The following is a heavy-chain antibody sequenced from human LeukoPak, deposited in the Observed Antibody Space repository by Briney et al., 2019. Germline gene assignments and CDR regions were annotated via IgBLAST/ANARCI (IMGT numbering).Heavy chain of an antibody. D-gene: IGHD6-19*01. CDR3: ARRFIFGSSGWSFDP. Sequence: ASVKVSCKASGYTFTGYYMHWVRQAPGQGLEWMGWIYPKSGATKYAQKFQGRVTMTRDTSINTAYMDLSRLRSDDTAVYYCARRFIFGSSGWSFDPWGQGTLVTVSS. CDR2: IYPKSGAT. J-gene: IGHJ5*02. CDR1: GYTFTGYY. V-gene: IGHV1-2*02.